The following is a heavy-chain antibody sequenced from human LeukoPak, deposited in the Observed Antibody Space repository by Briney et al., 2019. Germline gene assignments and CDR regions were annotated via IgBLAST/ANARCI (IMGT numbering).Heavy chain of an antibody. CDR2: INHSGST. D-gene: IGHD2-15*01. V-gene: IGHV4-34*01. J-gene: IGHJ4*02. CDR1: GGSFSGYY. CDR3: ATLPTKHCSGGSCYPNPGY. Sequence: SETLSLTCAVYGGSFSGYYWGRIRQPPGKGLEWIGEINHSGSTNYNPSLKSRVTISVDTSKNQFSLKLSSVTAADTAVYYCATLPTKHCSGGSCYPNPGYWGQGTLVTVSS.